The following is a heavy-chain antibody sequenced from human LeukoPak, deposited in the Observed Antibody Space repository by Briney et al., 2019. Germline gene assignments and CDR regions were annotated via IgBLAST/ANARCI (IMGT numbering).Heavy chain of an antibody. CDR1: GYSISTGYY. V-gene: IGHV4-38-2*01. D-gene: IGHD3-3*01. CDR3: ARMGTDFWSGPYF. J-gene: IGHJ4*02. Sequence: SETLSLTCAVSGYSISTGYYWGWIRQPPGKGLEWITNLHHTGSAYYNPSLKSRVTVSVDTSKNQFSLKLSSVTAADTAAYYCARMGTDFWSGPYFWGQGTLVTVSS. CDR2: LHHTGSA.